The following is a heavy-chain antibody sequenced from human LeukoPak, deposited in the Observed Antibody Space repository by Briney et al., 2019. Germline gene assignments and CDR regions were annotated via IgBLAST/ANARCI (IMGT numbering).Heavy chain of an antibody. V-gene: IGHV3-21*01. CDR2: ISSSSSYI. CDR1: GFTFSSYS. CDR3: ARDEVVGDSSYYYYYGMDV. Sequence: PGGSLRLSCAASGFTFSSYSMNWVRQAPGKGLEWVSSISSSSSYIYYADSVKGRFTISRDNAKNSLYLQMNSLRAEDTAVYYCARDEVVGDSSYYYYYGMDVWGQGTTVTVSS. D-gene: IGHD4-17*01. J-gene: IGHJ6*02.